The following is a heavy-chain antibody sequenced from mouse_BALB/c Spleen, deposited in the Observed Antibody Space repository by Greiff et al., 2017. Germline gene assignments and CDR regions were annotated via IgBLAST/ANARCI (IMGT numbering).Heavy chain of an antibody. D-gene: IGHD2-1*01. CDR1: GYTFTSYW. CDR2: INPSNGRT. J-gene: IGHJ3*01. Sequence: QVQLQQPGAELVKPGASVKLSCKASGYTFTSYWMHWVKQRPGQGLEWIGEINPSNGRTNYNEKFKSKATLTVDKSSSTAYMQLSSLTSEDSAVYDCARSDYGISWFAYGGKGTLVTVSA. V-gene: IGHV1S81*02. CDR3: ARSDYGISWFAY.